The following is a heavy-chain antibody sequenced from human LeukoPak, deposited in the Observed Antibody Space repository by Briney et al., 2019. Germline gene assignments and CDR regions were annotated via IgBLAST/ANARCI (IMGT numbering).Heavy chain of an antibody. CDR1: GGTFSSYA. V-gene: IGHV1-69*05. D-gene: IGHD1-26*01. CDR2: IIPIFGTA. Sequence: ASVNVSCKASGGTFSSYAISWVRQAPGQGLEWMGGIIPIFGTANYAQKFQGRVTITTDESTSTAYMELSSLRSEDTAVYYCARVVRERGRNRADDAFDIWGQGTMVTVSS. J-gene: IGHJ3*02. CDR3: ARVVRERGRNRADDAFDI.